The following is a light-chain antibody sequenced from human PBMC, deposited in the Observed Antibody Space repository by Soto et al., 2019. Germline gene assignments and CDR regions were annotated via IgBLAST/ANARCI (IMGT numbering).Light chain of an antibody. J-gene: IGKJ1*01. V-gene: IGKV3-11*01. Sequence: VLTQSPATLSLSPGERATLSCRASENVRTFVDWYQQKPGQAPRLLIYGASNRATDIPARFGGSGSGTAFTLTISNLEPEDFAVYYCQQHSHWPPWTFGQGTRVEIQ. CDR3: QQHSHWPPWT. CDR1: ENVRTF. CDR2: GAS.